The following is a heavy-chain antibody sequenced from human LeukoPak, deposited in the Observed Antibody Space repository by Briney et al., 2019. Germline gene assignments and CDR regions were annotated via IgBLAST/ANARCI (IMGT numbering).Heavy chain of an antibody. CDR2: IVVGSGNT. CDR1: GLTFTNSA. CDR3: ARDHEYDMYYYGSGEFDP. V-gene: IGHV1-58*02. D-gene: IGHD3-10*01. Sequence: SVTVSCKASGLTFTNSAMQWVRQAGGQRLEWIGWIVVGSGNTNYAQKFEERVTITRDMSTSTAYMELSRLRSEDTAVYYCARDHEYDMYYYGSGEFDPWGQGTLVTVSS. J-gene: IGHJ5*02.